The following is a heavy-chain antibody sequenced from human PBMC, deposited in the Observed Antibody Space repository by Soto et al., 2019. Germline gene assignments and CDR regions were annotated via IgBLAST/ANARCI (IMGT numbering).Heavy chain of an antibody. D-gene: IGHD6-13*01. J-gene: IGHJ5*01. V-gene: IGHV4-30-2*01. CDR3: ARSSSSWSPFAS. Sequence: TLSLTCAVSGGSISSGGYSWSWIRQPPGKGLEWIGYIYHSGSTYYNPSLKSRVTISVDRSKNQFSLKLSSVTAADTAVYYCARSSSSWSPFASWGQGTLVTVSS. CDR2: IYHSGST. CDR1: GGSISSGGYS.